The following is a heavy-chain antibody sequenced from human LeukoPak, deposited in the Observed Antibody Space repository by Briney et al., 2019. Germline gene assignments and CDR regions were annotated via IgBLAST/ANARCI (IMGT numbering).Heavy chain of an antibody. CDR3: ARPSLWFRDVSYYLDV. V-gene: IGHV4-4*09. J-gene: IGHJ6*03. CDR2: IYSSEST. D-gene: IGHD3-10*01. CDR1: GGSISSYY. Sequence: SETLSLTCSVSGGSISSYYWTWIRQPPGKGLEWIGNIYSSESTHYNPSLKSRVTISVDTSKNLFSLKLSSVTAADTAVYYCARPSLWFRDVSYYLDVWGKGTTVTVSS.